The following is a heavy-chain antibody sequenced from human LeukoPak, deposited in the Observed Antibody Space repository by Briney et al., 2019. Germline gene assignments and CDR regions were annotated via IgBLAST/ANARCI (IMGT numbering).Heavy chain of an antibody. V-gene: IGHV3-7*01. CDR1: GFTFSRYW. CDR3: ARAREAPANVFPDH. J-gene: IGHJ4*02. D-gene: IGHD2-15*01. CDR2: INQDGSEQ. Sequence: GGSLTLSCAASGFTFSRYWMTWVRQSPGKGLEWVANINQDGSEQYYGDSVTGRFTISRDNAENSLFLQMNSLRADDTGVYYCARAREAPANVFPDHWGQGVVVTVSS.